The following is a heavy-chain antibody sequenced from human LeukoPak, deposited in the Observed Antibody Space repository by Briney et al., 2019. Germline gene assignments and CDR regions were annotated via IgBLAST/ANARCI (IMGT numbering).Heavy chain of an antibody. Sequence: PGRSLRLSRAASGFTFSSYAMHWVRQAPGKELEWVAVISYDGSNKYYADSVKGRFTISRDNSKNTLYLLMNSLRAEDTAVYYCARDLYYWGQGTLVTVSS. CDR3: ARDLYY. CDR2: ISYDGSNK. V-gene: IGHV3-30*04. J-gene: IGHJ4*02. CDR1: GFTFSSYA.